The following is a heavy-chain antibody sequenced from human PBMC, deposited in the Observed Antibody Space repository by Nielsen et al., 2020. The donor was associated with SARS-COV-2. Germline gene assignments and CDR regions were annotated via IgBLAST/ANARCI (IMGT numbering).Heavy chain of an antibody. CDR3: ARDHIDTMIVVVIRSGGMDV. D-gene: IGHD3-22*01. CDR2: ISAYNGNT. CDR1: GYTFTSYG. Sequence: ASVKVSCKASGYTFTSYGISWVRQAPGQGLEWMGWISAYNGNTNYAQKLQGRLTMTTDTSTSTAYMELRSLRSDDTAVYYCARDHIDTMIVVVIRSGGMDVWGQGTTVTVSS. J-gene: IGHJ6*02. V-gene: IGHV1-18*01.